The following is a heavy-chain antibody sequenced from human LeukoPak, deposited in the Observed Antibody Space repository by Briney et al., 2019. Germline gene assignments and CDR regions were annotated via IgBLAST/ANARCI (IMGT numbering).Heavy chain of an antibody. D-gene: IGHD6-13*01. CDR3: ARVPPIAAAGTDDDY. J-gene: IGHJ4*02. V-gene: IGHV3-21*03. CDR1: GFTFSSYS. CDR2: ISSSSSYI. Sequence: PGGSLRLSCAASGFTFSSYSMNWVRQAPGKGLKWVSSISSSSSYIYYADSVKGRFTISRDNAKNSLYLQMNSLRAEDTAVYYCARVPPIAAAGTDDDYWGQGTLVTVSS.